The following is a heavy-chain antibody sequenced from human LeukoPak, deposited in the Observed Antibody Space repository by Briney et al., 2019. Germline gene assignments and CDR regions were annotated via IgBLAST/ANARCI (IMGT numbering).Heavy chain of an antibody. D-gene: IGHD6-13*01. V-gene: IGHV3-9*01. Sequence: GRSLRLSCAASGFTFDDYAMHWVRHAPGKGLEWVSGISWNSGSIGYADSVKGRFTISRDNAKNSLYLQMDSLRAEDTVLYYCAKSSSSWQTEWFFDLWGRGTLVTVSS. CDR3: AKSSSSWQTEWFFDL. J-gene: IGHJ2*01. CDR2: ISWNSGSI. CDR1: GFTFDDYA.